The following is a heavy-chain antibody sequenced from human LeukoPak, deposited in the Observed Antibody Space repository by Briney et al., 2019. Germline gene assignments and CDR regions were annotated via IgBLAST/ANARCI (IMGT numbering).Heavy chain of an antibody. D-gene: IGHD1-7*01. Sequence: PGRSLRLSCAASGFTFSSYGMHWVRQAPGKGLEWVAVISYDGSNTYYADSVKGRFTISRDNAKNTLYLQMNSLRAEDTAVYYCATAGNYRFDYWGQGTLVTVSS. CDR1: GFTFSSYG. J-gene: IGHJ4*02. V-gene: IGHV3-30*03. CDR3: ATAGNYRFDY. CDR2: ISYDGSNT.